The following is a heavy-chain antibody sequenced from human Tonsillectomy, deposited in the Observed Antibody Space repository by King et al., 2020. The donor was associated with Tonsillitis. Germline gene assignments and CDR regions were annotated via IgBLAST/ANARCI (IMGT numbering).Heavy chain of an antibody. CDR3: ASNIYGDYHCMDV. Sequence: VQLVESGGGVVRPGRSLRLSCAASGFTFSRYAMHWVRQAPGKGLEWVAVISYDGSNKYYADSVKGRFTISRDNSKNTLYLQMNRLRAEDTAVYYCASNIYGDYHCMDVWGQGTTVTVSS. J-gene: IGHJ6*02. V-gene: IGHV3-30-3*01. CDR1: GFTFSRYA. D-gene: IGHD4-17*01. CDR2: ISYDGSNK.